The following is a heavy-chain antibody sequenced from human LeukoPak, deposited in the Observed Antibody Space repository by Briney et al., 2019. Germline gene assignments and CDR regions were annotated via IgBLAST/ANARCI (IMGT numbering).Heavy chain of an antibody. V-gene: IGHV4-34*01. CDR3: ARLAVLYSSSWYDAFDI. CDR2: INDSGST. D-gene: IGHD6-13*01. Sequence: SETLSLTCAVYGGSFSGYYWSWIRQPPGKGLEWIGEINDSGSTNYNPSLKSRVTISGDTSKNQFSLKMSSVTAADTAVYYCARLAVLYSSSWYDAFDIWGQGTMVTVSS. CDR1: GGSFSGYY. J-gene: IGHJ3*02.